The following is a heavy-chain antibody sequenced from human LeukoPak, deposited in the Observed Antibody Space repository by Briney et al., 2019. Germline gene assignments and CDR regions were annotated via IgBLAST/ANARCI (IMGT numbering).Heavy chain of an antibody. Sequence: PSETLSLTCSVSGGSISTSNNHWCWIRQPPGKGLELIGTIYYSEVTYYKASFKSRVTISMNTSSIQFSLKLTSVTAADTAVYYCGTWGPNAFDIWGLGTMVTVSS. CDR1: GGSISTSNNH. D-gene: IGHD7-27*01. CDR3: GTWGPNAFDI. CDR2: IYYSEVT. J-gene: IGHJ3*02. V-gene: IGHV4-39*07.